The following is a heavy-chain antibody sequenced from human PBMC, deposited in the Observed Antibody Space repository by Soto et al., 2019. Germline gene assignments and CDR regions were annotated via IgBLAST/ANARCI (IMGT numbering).Heavy chain of an antibody. J-gene: IGHJ4*02. CDR3: ASGLYCSGGSCYSGLYYFDY. D-gene: IGHD2-15*01. CDR2: IYYSGST. V-gene: IGHV4-31*03. CDR1: GGSISSGGYY. Sequence: QVQLQESGPGLVKPSQTLSLTCTVSGGSISSGGYYWSWIRQHPGKGLEWIGYIYYSGSTYYNPSLKSRVTISVDTSKNQSSLKLSSVTAADTAVYYCASGLYCSGGSCYSGLYYFDYWGQGTLVTVSS.